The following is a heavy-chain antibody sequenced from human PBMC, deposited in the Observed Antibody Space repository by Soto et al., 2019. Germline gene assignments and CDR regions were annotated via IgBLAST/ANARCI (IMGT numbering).Heavy chain of an antibody. V-gene: IGHV3-11*01. Sequence: QVQLVESGEGLVNPGGSLRLSCAASGFSFSDYYMTWIRQAPGKGLEWISDISSSGDPTYYADSVRGRFTISRDNAKNSLYLQLNSLRGEDTAIYYCARLLLRPGKFDYWGQGTLVTVSS. CDR3: ARLLLRPGKFDY. CDR2: ISSSGDPT. D-gene: IGHD2-21*01. CDR1: GFSFSDYY. J-gene: IGHJ4*02.